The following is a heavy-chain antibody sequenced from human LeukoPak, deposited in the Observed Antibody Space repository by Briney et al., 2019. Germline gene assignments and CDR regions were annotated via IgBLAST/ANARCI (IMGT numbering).Heavy chain of an antibody. J-gene: IGHJ5*02. CDR1: GVSFSGYY. D-gene: IGHD2-2*01. CDR2: INHSGST. CDR3: ASIVVPGNWFDP. V-gene: IGHV4-34*01. Sequence: SETLSLTCAVYGVSFSGYYWSWLRQSPGKGLEWIGEINHSGSTNYNPSLKSRVTISVDTSKNQFSLKLSSVTAADTAVYYCASIVVPGNWFDPWGQGTLVTVSS.